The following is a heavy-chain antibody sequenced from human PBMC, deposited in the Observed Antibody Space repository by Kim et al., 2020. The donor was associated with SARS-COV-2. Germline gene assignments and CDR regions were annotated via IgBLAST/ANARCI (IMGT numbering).Heavy chain of an antibody. CDR1: GGSISTPTYY. V-gene: IGHV4-39*01. Sequence: SETLSLTCTVSGGSISTPTYYWGWNRQPPGKGLEWIGSIFYSGTTYYNPSLKSRLTISLDASKNYFPLKLTSVTAADTAVYYCARHAGIATGFSYWGQGILVTVSS. J-gene: IGHJ4*02. CDR3: ARHAGIATGFSY. CDR2: IFYSGTT. D-gene: IGHD3-9*01.